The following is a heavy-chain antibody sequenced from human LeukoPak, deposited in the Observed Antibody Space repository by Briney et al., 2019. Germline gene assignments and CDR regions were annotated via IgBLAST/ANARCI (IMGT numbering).Heavy chain of an antibody. CDR3: ARVGRGTMVRGVIWWFDP. V-gene: IGHV4-39*07. CDR2: IYHSGST. J-gene: IGHJ5*02. CDR1: GGSISSSSYY. Sequence: SETLSLTCTVSGGSISSSSYYWGWIRQPPGKGLEWIGEIYHSGSTNYNPSLKSRVTISVDKSKNQFSLKLSSVTAADTAVYYCARVGRGTMVRGVIWWFDPWGQGTLVTVSS. D-gene: IGHD3-10*01.